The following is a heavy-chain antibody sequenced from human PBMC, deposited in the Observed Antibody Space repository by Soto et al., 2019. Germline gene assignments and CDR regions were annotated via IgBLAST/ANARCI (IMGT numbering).Heavy chain of an antibody. Sequence: QVQLVQSGAEVKTPGSSVKVSCTTSGGIISSFAINWVRQAPGQGLEWMGGIIPSDGTTKYAGNFQGSVTITADASTSTAYMDLSSLRPEDTAVYYCARSFTKSRRGGVAFDYWGQGTLLTVSP. V-gene: IGHV1-69*01. J-gene: IGHJ4*02. D-gene: IGHD3-3*01. CDR1: GGIISSFA. CDR2: IIPSDGTT. CDR3: ARSFTKSRRGGVAFDY.